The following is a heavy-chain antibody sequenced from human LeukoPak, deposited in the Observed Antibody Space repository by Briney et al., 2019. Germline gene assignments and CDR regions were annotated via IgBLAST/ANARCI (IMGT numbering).Heavy chain of an antibody. CDR3: AKRMGPSIAAADLDY. Sequence: QAGGSLRLSCAASGFTFSSYDMHWVRQAPGKGLGWGAFIRYDGNIKYFADSAKGRFTISRDASKNTLYLQMNSLRAEDTAVYYCAKRMGPSIAAADLDYWGQGTLVTVSS. CDR2: IRYDGNIK. D-gene: IGHD6-13*01. J-gene: IGHJ4*02. V-gene: IGHV3-30*02. CDR1: GFTFSSYD.